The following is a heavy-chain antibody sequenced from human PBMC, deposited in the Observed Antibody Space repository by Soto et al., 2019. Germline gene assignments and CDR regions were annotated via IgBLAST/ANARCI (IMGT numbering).Heavy chain of an antibody. CDR2: IKPDGSAT. D-gene: IGHD2-21*02. V-gene: IGHV3-7*01. CDR1: GFTFGSYW. Sequence: GGSLRLSCAVSGFTFGSYWMNWVRLIPGKGLEWVAYIKPDGSATYYVDSVKGRFTISRDNAKNSLYLQMDSLRVEDTSVYYCARAGYCGPGCYYYFDYWGQGTLVTVSS. J-gene: IGHJ4*02. CDR3: ARAGYCGPGCYYYFDY.